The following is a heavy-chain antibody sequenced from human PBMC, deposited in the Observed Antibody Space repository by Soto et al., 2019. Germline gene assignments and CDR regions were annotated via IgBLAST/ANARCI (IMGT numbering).Heavy chain of an antibody. CDR1: GGSISSYY. D-gene: IGHD3-10*01. CDR3: ARDRITMVRGVPYYYYYMDV. CDR2: IYYSGST. V-gene: IGHV4-59*01. J-gene: IGHJ6*03. Sequence: SETLSLTCTVSGGSISSYYWSWIRQPPGKGLEWIGYIYYSGSTNYNPSLKSRVTISVDTSKNQFSLKLSSVTAADTAVYYCARDRITMVRGVPYYYYYMDVWGKGTTVTVPS.